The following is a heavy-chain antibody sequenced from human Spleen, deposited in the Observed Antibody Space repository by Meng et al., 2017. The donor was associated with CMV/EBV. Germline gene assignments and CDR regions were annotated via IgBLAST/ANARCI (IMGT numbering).Heavy chain of an antibody. J-gene: IGHJ5*02. CDR3: TRLWSSGGFDP. CDR1: GYVFSGAA. CDR2: IRTQGNGYEA. Sequence: ETLSLTCAASGYVFSGAAIHWVRQASGKGLEWVGRIRTQGNGYEAEYAESVKGRFTVSRDDARKTAYLQMNNLKTEDSAVYYCTRLWSSGGFDPWGQGTLVTVSS. D-gene: IGHD3-3*01. V-gene: IGHV3-73*01.